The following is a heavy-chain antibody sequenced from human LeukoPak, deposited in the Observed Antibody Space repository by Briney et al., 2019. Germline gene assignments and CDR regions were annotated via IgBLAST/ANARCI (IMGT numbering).Heavy chain of an antibody. V-gene: IGHV3-21*01. J-gene: IGHJ2*01. CDR1: GFTFSTYT. Sequence: RGSLRLSCAASGFTFSTYTMHWVRQAPGKGLEWVSSISSSSSYIYYADSVKGRFTISRDNAKNSLYLLMNSLRAEDTALYYCARDGRGRDYCSSGSCYWYFDLWGRGTLVTVSS. CDR3: ARDGRGRDYCSSGSCYWYFDL. D-gene: IGHD2-15*01. CDR2: ISSSSSYI.